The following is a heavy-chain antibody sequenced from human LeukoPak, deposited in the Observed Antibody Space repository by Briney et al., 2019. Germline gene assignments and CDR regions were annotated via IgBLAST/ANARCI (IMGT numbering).Heavy chain of an antibody. V-gene: IGHV6-1*01. Sequence: SPTLSLTCAISGDSVSRTDGGWNWIRQSPSRGLEWLGRTYYRSKWYYDDALSVESRITIKPDTSKNQLTLQLNSVTPEDTALYFCARGGLVRGSINSFIAFDVWGQGIMVAVSS. CDR1: GDSVSRTDGG. CDR2: TYYRSKWYY. D-gene: IGHD3-10*01. CDR3: ARGGLVRGSINSFIAFDV. J-gene: IGHJ3*01.